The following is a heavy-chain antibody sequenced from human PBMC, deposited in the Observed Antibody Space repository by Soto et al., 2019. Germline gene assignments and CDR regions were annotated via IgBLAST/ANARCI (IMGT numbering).Heavy chain of an antibody. CDR3: ARDAPGMDV. Sequence: QVQLVESGGGVVQPGRSLRLSCAASGFTFSSYGMHWVRQAPGKGLEWVAVIWYDGSNKYYADSVKGRFTISRDNSKKTLYLQMNGLRAEDTAVYYCARDAPGMDVWGQGTTVTVSS. J-gene: IGHJ6*02. CDR1: GFTFSSYG. CDR2: IWYDGSNK. V-gene: IGHV3-33*01.